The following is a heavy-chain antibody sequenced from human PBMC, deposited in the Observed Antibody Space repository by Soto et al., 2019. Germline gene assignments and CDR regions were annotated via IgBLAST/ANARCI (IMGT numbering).Heavy chain of an antibody. CDR1: GFTFSTYA. CDR2: ISNSGGST. Sequence: EVQLLESGGGLVQTGGSLRLSCTASGFTFSTYALSWVRQAPGKGLEWVSSISNSGGSTYYADSMKGRFTTSRDNSKTTLYLQMNSLRAEDTAVYYCAKDLETTVFNFDYWGQGTLVTVPS. D-gene: IGHD3-3*01. J-gene: IGHJ4*02. V-gene: IGHV3-23*01. CDR3: AKDLETTVFNFDY.